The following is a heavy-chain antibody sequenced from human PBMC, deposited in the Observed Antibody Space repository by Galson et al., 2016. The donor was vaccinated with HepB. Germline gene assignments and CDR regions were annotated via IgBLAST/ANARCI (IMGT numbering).Heavy chain of an antibody. D-gene: IGHD6-19*01. CDR3: AKDPYYSSGWGAFES. Sequence: SLRLSCAASGFTFRSYGMSWVRQVPGKGLEWVSTISGDGASTYYADSVKGRFSISRDNSRTTLDLQMHSLRGEDTALYYCAKDPYYSSGWGAFESWGQGTLVTFSS. CDR2: ISGDGAST. V-gene: IGHV3-23*01. J-gene: IGHJ4*02. CDR1: GFTFRSYG.